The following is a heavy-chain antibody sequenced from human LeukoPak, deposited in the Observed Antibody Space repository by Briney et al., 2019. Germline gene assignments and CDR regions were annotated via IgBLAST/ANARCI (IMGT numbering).Heavy chain of an antibody. J-gene: IGHJ4*02. Sequence: GGSLRLSCAASGFTFDDYAMHWVRQAPGKGLEWVSSISWNSGSIAYADSVKGRFTISRDNAKNSLYLQMNSLRAEDMAFYYFAKGIRGYSYAYDYWGQGTLVTVSS. CDR2: ISWNSGSI. CDR1: GFTFDDYA. V-gene: IGHV3-9*03. CDR3: AKGIRGYSYAYDY. D-gene: IGHD5-18*01.